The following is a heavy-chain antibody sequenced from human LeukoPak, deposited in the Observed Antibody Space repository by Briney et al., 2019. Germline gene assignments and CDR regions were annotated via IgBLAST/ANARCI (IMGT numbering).Heavy chain of an antibody. CDR1: GFTFSSYS. V-gene: IGHV3-21*01. D-gene: IGHD3-16*01. J-gene: IGHJ6*02. CDR3: ARKLIPV. CDR2: ISSSSSYI. Sequence: GRPLRLSCAASGFTFSSYSMNWVRHAPGKGVEWVSSISSSSSYIYYAGLVKGRFTISRDNAKNSLYLQMNSLRAEDTAVYYCARKLIPVWGQGTTVTVSS.